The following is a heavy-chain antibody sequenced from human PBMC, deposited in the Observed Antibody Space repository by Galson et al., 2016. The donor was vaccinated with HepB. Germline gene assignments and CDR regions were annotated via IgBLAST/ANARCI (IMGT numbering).Heavy chain of an antibody. V-gene: IGHV4-59*01. D-gene: IGHD2-21*01. CDR3: ARADLFRVDYCLDSALLDV. J-gene: IGHJ6*04. Sequence: ETLSLTCTVSGVSIKNNYWAWIRQPPGKGLEYIGYIFYSGTANYNPSLMSRVSMSLDTSKNQFSLNLSSVTAADTADYYCARADLFRVDYCLDSALLDVWGRGTTVVASS. CDR2: IFYSGTA. CDR1: GVSIKNNY.